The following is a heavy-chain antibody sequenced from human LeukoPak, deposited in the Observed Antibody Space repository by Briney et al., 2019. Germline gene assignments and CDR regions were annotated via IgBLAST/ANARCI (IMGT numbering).Heavy chain of an antibody. V-gene: IGHV3-33*01. D-gene: IGHD6-19*01. Sequence: GGSLRLSCAASGFTFSSYGMHWVRQAPGKGLEWVAVIWYDGSNKYYADSVKGRFIISRDNSKNTLYLQMNSLRAEDTAVYYCARQVTVAGFDYWGQGTLATVSS. J-gene: IGHJ4*02. CDR1: GFTFSSYG. CDR2: IWYDGSNK. CDR3: ARQVTVAGFDY.